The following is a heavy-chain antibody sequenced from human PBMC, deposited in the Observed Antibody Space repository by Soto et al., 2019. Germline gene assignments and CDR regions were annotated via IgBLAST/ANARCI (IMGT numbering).Heavy chain of an antibody. CDR2: INPNSGGT. D-gene: IGHD2-15*01. V-gene: IGHV1-2*02. CDR3: ARGIVVVAATPGARDY. CDR1: GYTFTGYY. Sequence: QVQLVQSGAEVKKPGASVKVSCKASGYTFTGYYMHWVRQAPGQGLEWMGWINPNSGGTNYAQKFQGRVTMTRDTSISTAYMELSRLRSDDTAVYYCARGIVVVAATPGARDYWGQGTLFTVSS. J-gene: IGHJ4*02.